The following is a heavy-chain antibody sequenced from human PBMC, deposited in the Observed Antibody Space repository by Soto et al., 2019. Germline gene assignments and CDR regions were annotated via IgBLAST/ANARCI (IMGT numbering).Heavy chain of an antibody. V-gene: IGHV1-18*01. Sequence: QVQLVQSGAEVKKPGASVKVSCKASGYTFSSYGITWVRQAPGQGLEWMGWIGAYNGNTNYAQKLQGRVTMTTDTPTNKANRERRGRKWDDTAVYYWGKDKRVGDCQGEHSGGKEPLVPVS. J-gene: IGHJ5*01. CDR2: IGAYNGNT. CDR1: GYTFSSYG. CDR3: GKDKRVGDCQGEHS. D-gene: IGHD2-21*02.